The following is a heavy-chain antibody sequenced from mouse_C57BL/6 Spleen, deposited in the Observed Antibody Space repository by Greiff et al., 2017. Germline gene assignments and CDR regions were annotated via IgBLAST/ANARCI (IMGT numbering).Heavy chain of an antibody. CDR1: GYTFTSYW. D-gene: IGHD4-1*01. V-gene: IGHV1-69*01. Sequence: VQLQQPGAELVMPGASVKLSCKASGYTFTSYWMHWVKQRPGQGLEWIGEIDPSDSYTNYNQKFKGKSTLTVDKSSSTAYMQLSSLTSEDSAVYYCAMGAGTEAMDYWGQGTSVTVSS. CDR3: AMGAGTEAMDY. CDR2: IDPSDSYT. J-gene: IGHJ4*01.